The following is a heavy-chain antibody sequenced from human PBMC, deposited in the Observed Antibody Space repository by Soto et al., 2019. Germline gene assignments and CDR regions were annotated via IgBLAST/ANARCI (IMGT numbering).Heavy chain of an antibody. J-gene: IGHJ4*02. D-gene: IGHD6-19*01. CDR3: AKAGYSSTYYFDY. CDR2: ISYDGSNK. Sequence: PGGSLRLSCAASGFTFSSYGMHWVRQAPGKWLEWVAVISYDGSNKYYADSVKGRFTISRDNSKNTLYLQMNSLRAEDTAVYYCAKAGYSSTYYFDYWGQGXLVTVYS. V-gene: IGHV3-30*18. CDR1: GFTFSSYG.